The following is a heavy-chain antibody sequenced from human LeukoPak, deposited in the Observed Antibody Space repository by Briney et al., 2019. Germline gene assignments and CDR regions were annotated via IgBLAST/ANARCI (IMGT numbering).Heavy chain of an antibody. Sequence: GGSLRLSCAASEFIFSTYSMNWVRQAPGKGLEWVSYISSSSSTIYYADSAKGRFTISRDNAENSLYLQMNSLGAEDTAVYYCARDDHYNYYYMDVWGKGTTVTVSS. V-gene: IGHV3-48*01. J-gene: IGHJ6*03. CDR2: ISSSSSTI. CDR3: ARDDHYNYYYMDV. CDR1: EFIFSTYS.